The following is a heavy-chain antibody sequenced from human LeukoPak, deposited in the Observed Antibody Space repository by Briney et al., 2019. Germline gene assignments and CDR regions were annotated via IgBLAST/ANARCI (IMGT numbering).Heavy chain of an antibody. CDR2: INNDGTAT. Sequence: SGGSLRLSCAASGFTFSAYWMHWVRQVPGKGLVWVSRINNDGTATFFADSVKGRFTIFRDNAKNTLYLQMDSLRAEDTAMYYCAREILEPGKTHEYWGQGTLVTVSS. V-gene: IGHV3-74*01. D-gene: IGHD1-1*01. J-gene: IGHJ4*02. CDR1: GFTFSAYW. CDR3: AREILEPGKTHEY.